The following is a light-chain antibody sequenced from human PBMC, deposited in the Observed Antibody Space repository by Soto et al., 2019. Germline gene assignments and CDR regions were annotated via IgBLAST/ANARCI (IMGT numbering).Light chain of an antibody. CDR2: DVS. V-gene: IGLV2-14*01. CDR1: SSDVGGYNY. J-gene: IGLJ1*01. CDR3: SSYTSSSTLV. Sequence: QSVLTQPASVSGSPGQSITISCTGTSSDVGGYNYVSWYQQHPGKAPKLMIYDVSNRPSGVSNRFSGSKSGNTASLTISGLQAEDDADYYCSSYTSSSTLVFGTGTQVTVL.